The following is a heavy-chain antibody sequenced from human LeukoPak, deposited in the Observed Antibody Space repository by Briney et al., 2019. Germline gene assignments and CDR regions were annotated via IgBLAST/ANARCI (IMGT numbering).Heavy chain of an antibody. J-gene: IGHJ4*02. D-gene: IGHD3-9*01. CDR2: IIPILGIA. CDR3: ARDSARAGYYLDY. Sequence: ASVKVSCKASGGTFSSYAISWLRQAPGQGLEWMGRIIPILGIANYAQKFQGRVTITADKSTSTAYMELSSLRSEDTAVYYCARDSARAGYYLDYWGQGTLVTVSS. V-gene: IGHV1-69*04. CDR1: GGTFSSYA.